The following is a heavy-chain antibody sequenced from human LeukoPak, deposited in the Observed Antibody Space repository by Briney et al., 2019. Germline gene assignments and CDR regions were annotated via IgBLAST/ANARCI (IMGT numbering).Heavy chain of an antibody. V-gene: IGHV4-59*01. CDR3: ARSLMYYDIFTDYSPQNFDY. D-gene: IGHD3-9*01. Sequence: PSETLSLTCTVSGGSISRYYWSWIRQPPGKGLEWIGYTHDSGSTNYNPSLKSRVTISVDTSKNQFSLKLRSVTAADTAVYYCARSLMYYDIFTDYSPQNFDYWGQGTLVTVSS. CDR1: GGSISRYY. J-gene: IGHJ4*02. CDR2: THDSGST.